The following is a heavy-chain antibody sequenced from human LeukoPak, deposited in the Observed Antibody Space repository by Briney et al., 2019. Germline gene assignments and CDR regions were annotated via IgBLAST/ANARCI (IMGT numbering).Heavy chain of an antibody. V-gene: IGHV1-58*01. CDR1: GFTSTNFA. CDR2: IIVGSGAT. Sequence: SVKVSFKASGFTSTNFAVQWVRQARGQRLEWIGWIIVGSGATKCAQDFQERVTITRDLSTSTLYMELRSLTSEDTAVYYCAADLSNPRMGASYLDSWGQGTLVTVSS. CDR3: AADLSNPRMGASYLDS. J-gene: IGHJ4*02. D-gene: IGHD3-16*01.